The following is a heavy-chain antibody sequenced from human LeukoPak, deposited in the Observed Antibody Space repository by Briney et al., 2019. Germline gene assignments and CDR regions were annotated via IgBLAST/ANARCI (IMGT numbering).Heavy chain of an antibody. Sequence: PGRSLRLFCAASGFTFSSYGMHWVRQAPGKGLEGVAVISYDGSNKYYADSVKGRFTISRDNSKNTLYLQMNSLRAEDTAVYYCARDHEPITGSHFDYWGQGTLVTVSS. J-gene: IGHJ4*02. CDR3: ARDHEPITGSHFDY. V-gene: IGHV3-30*19. CDR2: ISYDGSNK. CDR1: GFTFSSYG. D-gene: IGHD1-20*01.